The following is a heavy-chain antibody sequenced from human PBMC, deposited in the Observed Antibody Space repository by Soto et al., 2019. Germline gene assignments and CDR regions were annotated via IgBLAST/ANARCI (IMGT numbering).Heavy chain of an antibody. J-gene: IGHJ5*02. V-gene: IGHV3-23*01. CDR3: WGGVVVSTPSNNWFDP. D-gene: IGHD2-2*01. CDR2: ISGSGGST. Sequence: GGSLRLSCAASGFTFSSYAMNWVRQAPGKGLEWVSAISGSGGSTYYADSVKGRFTISRDNSKNTLYLQMNSLRAEDTAVYYCWGGVVVSTPSNNWFDPWGQGTLVTVSS. CDR1: GFTFSSYA.